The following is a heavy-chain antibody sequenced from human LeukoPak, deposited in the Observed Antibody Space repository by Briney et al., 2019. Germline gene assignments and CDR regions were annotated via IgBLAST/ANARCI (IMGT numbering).Heavy chain of an antibody. CDR3: AKDASTVTTFDRGYYFDY. Sequence: GGSLRLSCAASGFTFSSYAMRWVRQAPGKGLEWVSAISGSGGSTYYADSVKGRFTISRDNSKNTLYLQMNSLRAEDTAVYYCAKDASTVTTFDRGYYFDYWGQGTLVTVSS. V-gene: IGHV3-23*01. D-gene: IGHD4-11*01. CDR2: ISGSGGST. J-gene: IGHJ4*02. CDR1: GFTFSSYA.